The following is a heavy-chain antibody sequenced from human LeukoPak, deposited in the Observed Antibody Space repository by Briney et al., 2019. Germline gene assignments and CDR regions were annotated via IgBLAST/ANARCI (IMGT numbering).Heavy chain of an antibody. CDR1: GFTFSTYQ. CDR3: AREMGARYFDL. J-gene: IGHJ2*01. Sequence: GGSLRLSCSASGFTFSTYQINWVRQAPGKGLEWVSYITTSGNSYSYADSVKGRFTISRDNAKHSLFLQMNSLRAEDTAIYYCAREMGARYFDLWGRGTLVTVSS. V-gene: IGHV3-48*03. CDR2: ITTSGNSY. D-gene: IGHD1-26*01.